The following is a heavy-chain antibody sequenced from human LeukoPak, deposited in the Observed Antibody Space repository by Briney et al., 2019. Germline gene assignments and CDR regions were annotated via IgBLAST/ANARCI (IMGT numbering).Heavy chain of an antibody. CDR3: ARVHGDYPDY. J-gene: IGHJ4*02. CDR1: GGSISSYY. Sequence: SETLSLTCTVSGGSISSYYWSWIWQPPGKGLEWIGYIYYSGSTNYNPSLKSRVTISVDTSRNQFSLKVKSVTAADTAVYYCARVHGDYPDYWGQGTLVTVST. D-gene: IGHD4-17*01. V-gene: IGHV4-59*01. CDR2: IYYSGST.